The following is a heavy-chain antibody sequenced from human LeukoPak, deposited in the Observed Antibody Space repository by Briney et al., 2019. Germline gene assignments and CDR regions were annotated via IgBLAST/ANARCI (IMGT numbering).Heavy chain of an antibody. D-gene: IGHD3-22*01. J-gene: IGHJ4*02. CDR1: GFTFSSYA. CDR3: AKDHTPYYYDSSYYFDY. V-gene: IGHV3-23*01. Sequence: GGSLRLSCAASGFTFSSYAMSWARQAPGKGLEWVSAISGSGGSTYYADSVKGRFTISRDNSKNTLYLQMNSLRAEDTAVYYCAKDHTPYYYDSSYYFDYWGQGTLVTVSS. CDR2: ISGSGGST.